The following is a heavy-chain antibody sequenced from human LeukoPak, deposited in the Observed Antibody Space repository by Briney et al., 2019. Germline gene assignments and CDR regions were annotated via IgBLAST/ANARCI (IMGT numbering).Heavy chain of an antibody. Sequence: GGSLRLSCAASGFTFSSYSMNWVRQAPGKGLEWVSAISGSGGSTYYADSVKGRFNISRDNSKNTLYLQMNSLRAEDTAVYYCAKDRSYDSSGYYYPTADYWGQGTLVTVSS. CDR1: GFTFSSYS. CDR3: AKDRSYDSSGYYYPTADY. CDR2: ISGSGGST. D-gene: IGHD3-22*01. V-gene: IGHV3-23*01. J-gene: IGHJ4*02.